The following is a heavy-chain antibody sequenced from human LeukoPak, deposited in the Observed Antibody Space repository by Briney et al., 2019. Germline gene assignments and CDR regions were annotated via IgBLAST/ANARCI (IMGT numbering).Heavy chain of an antibody. J-gene: IGHJ4*02. CDR3: ARAYAPKGGYPRRYFDY. D-gene: IGHD5-12*01. CDR1: GYIFTSYN. V-gene: IGHV1-46*01. CDR2: INPSAGST. Sequence: GASVKVSCKAFGYIFTSYNMHWVRQAPGQGLEWMGIINPSAGSTSYAQKFQGRVTMTRDTSTSTVYMELSSLRSEDTAVYYCARAYAPKGGYPRRYFDYWGQGTLVTVSS.